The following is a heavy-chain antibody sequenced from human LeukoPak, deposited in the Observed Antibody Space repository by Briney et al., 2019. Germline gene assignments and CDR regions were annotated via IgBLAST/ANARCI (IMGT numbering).Heavy chain of an antibody. CDR2: IIPIFGTA. CDR3: ARFEGYFDY. D-gene: IGHD3-9*01. Sequence: SVKVSCKASGYTFITYGISWVRQAPGQGLEWMGGIIPIFGTANYAQKFQGRVTITADESTSTAYMELSSLRSEDTAVYYCARFEGYFDYWGQGTLVTVSS. J-gene: IGHJ4*02. V-gene: IGHV1-69*13. CDR1: GYTFITYG.